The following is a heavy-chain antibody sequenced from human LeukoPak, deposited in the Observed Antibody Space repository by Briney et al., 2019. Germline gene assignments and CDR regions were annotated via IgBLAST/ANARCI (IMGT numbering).Heavy chain of an antibody. CDR3: TRELNRNDPFDY. Sequence: GGSLRLSCTASGFTFGDYAMSWVRQAPGKGLEWVGFIRSKAYGGTTEYAASVKGRFTFSRDDSKSIAYLQMNSLKTEDTAVYYCTRELNRNDPFDYWGQGTLVTVSS. D-gene: IGHD1-1*01. CDR1: GFTFGDYA. CDR2: IRSKAYGGTT. J-gene: IGHJ4*02. V-gene: IGHV3-49*04.